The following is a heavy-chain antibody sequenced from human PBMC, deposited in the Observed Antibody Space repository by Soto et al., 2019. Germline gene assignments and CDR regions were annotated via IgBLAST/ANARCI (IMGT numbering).Heavy chain of an antibody. CDR1: GGSISSGGYY. CDR3: VRGGGEKFAMYYAFEI. CDR2: IYYNGDT. D-gene: IGHD2-21*01. V-gene: IGHV4-31*03. J-gene: IGHJ3*02. Sequence: SETLSLTCTVSGGSISSGGYYWTWIRQHPGKGLEWIGYIYYNGDTYYNPSLKSRVTISVDTSKNQFSLKLYSVTAADTAVYYCVRGGGEKFAMYYAFEIWGQGKMVT.